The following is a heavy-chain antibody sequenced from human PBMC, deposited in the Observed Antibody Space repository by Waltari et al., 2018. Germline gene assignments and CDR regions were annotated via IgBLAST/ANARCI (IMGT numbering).Heavy chain of an antibody. CDR3: ATQSVLTSFGSAHPTWFDS. V-gene: IGHV4-39*01. D-gene: IGHD3-9*01. Sequence: HLQLQELGPGLVKPSGTLSLTCSVSGGSINSTAFYWGWIRQPPGKGLEWIATANDRVTPYFTPSLRGRVTISVDTSKRQFSLKLTSVTAADTAVYYCATQSVLTSFGSAHPTWFDSWGQGTPVTVSS. J-gene: IGHJ5*01. CDR1: GGSINSTAFY. CDR2: ANDRVTP.